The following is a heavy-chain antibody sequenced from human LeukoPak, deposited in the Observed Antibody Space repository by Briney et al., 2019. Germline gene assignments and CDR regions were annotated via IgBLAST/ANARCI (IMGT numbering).Heavy chain of an antibody. J-gene: IGHJ4*02. CDR1: GFTFSSYA. V-gene: IGHV3-23*01. D-gene: IGHD6-19*01. Sequence: PGGSLRLSCAASGFTFSSYAMSWVRQAPGKGLEWVSAISGSGGSTYYADSVKGRFTISRDNSKNTLYLQMNSLRAEDTAVYYCARAKSSGWYLVHFDYWGQGTLVTVSS. CDR3: ARAKSSGWYLVHFDY. CDR2: ISGSGGST.